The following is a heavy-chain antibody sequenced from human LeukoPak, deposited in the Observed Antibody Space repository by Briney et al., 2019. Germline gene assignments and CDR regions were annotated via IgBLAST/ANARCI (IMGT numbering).Heavy chain of an antibody. D-gene: IGHD3-22*01. CDR1: GFTFSSYW. CDR3: ARGGYYYDTTGSPGDY. V-gene: IGHV3-74*01. J-gene: IGHJ4*02. CDR2: IASDGSST. Sequence: PGGSLRLSCAASGFTFSSYWMNWVRQAPGKGLVWVSRIASDGSSTTYADSVKGRFTISRDISKNTVYLHMDSLRDEDTAVYFCARGGYYYDTTGSPGDYWGQGTLVTVSS.